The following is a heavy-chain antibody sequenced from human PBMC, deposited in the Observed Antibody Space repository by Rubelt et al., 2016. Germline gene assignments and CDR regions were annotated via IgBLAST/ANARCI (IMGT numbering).Heavy chain of an antibody. D-gene: IGHD3-22*01. J-gene: IGHJ4*02. CDR3: ARVSGSGYYPFDY. V-gene: IGHV1-18*01. CDR1: GGTFSSYA. CDR2: ISAYNGNT. Sequence: QVQLVQSGAEVKKPGSSVKVSRKASGGTFSSYAISWVRQAPGQGLEWLGGISAYNGNTNYAQKLQGRVTRTTDTSTSTAYMELRSLRSDDTAVYYCARVSGSGYYPFDYWGQGTLVTVSS.